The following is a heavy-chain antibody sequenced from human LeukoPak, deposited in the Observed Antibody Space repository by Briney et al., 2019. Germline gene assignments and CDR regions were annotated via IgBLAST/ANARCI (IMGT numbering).Heavy chain of an antibody. D-gene: IGHD6-6*01. J-gene: IGHJ3*02. CDR2: IYTSGST. CDR1: GGSISSGSYY. Sequence: SETLSLTCTVSGGSISSGSYYWSWIRQPAGKGLEWIGRIYTSGSTNYNPSLKSRVTISVDTSKNQFSLKLSSVTAADTAVYYCARGSIWDAFDIWGQGTMVTVSS. V-gene: IGHV4-61*02. CDR3: ARGSIWDAFDI.